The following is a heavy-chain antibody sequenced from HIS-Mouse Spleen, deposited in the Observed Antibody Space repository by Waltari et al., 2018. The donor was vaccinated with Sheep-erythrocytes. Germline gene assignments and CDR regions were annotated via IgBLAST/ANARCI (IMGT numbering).Heavy chain of an antibody. CDR2: ISAYNGNT. V-gene: IGHV1-18*01. J-gene: IGHJ4*02. Sequence: QGLEWMGWISAYNGNTNYAQKLQGRVTMTTDTSPSTAYMELRSLRSDDTAVYYCARLPGSWYVDYWGQGTLVTVSS. CDR3: ARLPGSWYVDY. D-gene: IGHD6-13*01.